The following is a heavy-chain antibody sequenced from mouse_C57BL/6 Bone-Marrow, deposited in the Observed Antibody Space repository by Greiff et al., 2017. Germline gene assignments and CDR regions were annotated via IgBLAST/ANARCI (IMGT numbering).Heavy chain of an antibody. Sequence: VKLMESGPELVKPGASVKISCKASGYAFSSSWMYWVKQRPGKGLEWIGRIYPGDGDTNYNGKFKGKATLTADKSSSTAYMQLSSLTSEDSAVYFCALYYYGSSYYFDYWGQGTTLTVSS. D-gene: IGHD1-1*01. CDR1: GYAFSSSW. J-gene: IGHJ2*01. CDR3: ALYYYGSSYYFDY. CDR2: IYPGDGDT. V-gene: IGHV1-82*01.